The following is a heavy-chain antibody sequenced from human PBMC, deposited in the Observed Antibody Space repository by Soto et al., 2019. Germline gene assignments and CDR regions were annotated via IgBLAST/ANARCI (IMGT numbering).Heavy chain of an antibody. CDR3: AKDGIAWH. CDR1: GFTFGDYT. D-gene: IGHD2-15*01. CDR2: ITLDGIYI. V-gene: IGHV3-43*01. Sequence: GGSLRLSCTASGFTFGDYTMHWVRQAPGKGLVRVFLITLDGIYIEYAVSVRGRFSISRDNSKISLYLQMNGLRHEDTAFYYCAKDGIAWHWGQGTLVTVSS. J-gene: IGHJ4*02.